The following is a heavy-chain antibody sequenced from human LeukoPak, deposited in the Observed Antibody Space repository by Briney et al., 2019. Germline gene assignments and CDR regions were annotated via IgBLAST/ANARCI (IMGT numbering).Heavy chain of an antibody. D-gene: IGHD3-22*01. V-gene: IGHV3-9*01. CDR3: AKDLVAYYDSSGYLDY. J-gene: IGHJ4*02. Sequence: PLGGSLRLSCAASGFTFDDYAMHWVRQAPGKGLEWDSGISWNSGSIGYADSVKGRFTISRDNAKNSLYLQMNSLRAEDTALYYCAKDLVAYYDSSGYLDYWGQGTLVTVSS. CDR1: GFTFDDYA. CDR2: ISWNSGSI.